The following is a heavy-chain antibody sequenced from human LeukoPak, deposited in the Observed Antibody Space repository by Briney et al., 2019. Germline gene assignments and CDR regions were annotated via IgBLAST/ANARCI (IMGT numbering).Heavy chain of an antibody. V-gene: IGHV3-33*01. Sequence: GGSLRLSCAASGFTFSSYGMHWVRQAPGKGREWVAVLWYDGSNKYYADSVKGRFTISRDNSKNTLYLQLNSLRAEDTAVYYCTRLGYEAIWGQGTLVTVS. D-gene: IGHD2-2*01. CDR2: LWYDGSNK. J-gene: IGHJ4*02. CDR3: TRLGYEAI. CDR1: GFTFSSYG.